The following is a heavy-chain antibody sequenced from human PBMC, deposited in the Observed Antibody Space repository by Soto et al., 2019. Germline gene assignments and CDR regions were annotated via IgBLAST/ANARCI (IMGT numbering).Heavy chain of an antibody. CDR3: AREGTEAIRSTLHFYY. J-gene: IGHJ4*02. CDR1: GFTFSNFA. D-gene: IGHD2-21*01. Sequence: QLVESGGGVVQTGRSLRLSCAASGFTFSNFAMHWFGQAPGKVLEWVAVMSIDGTTKFYSYSVKGRFTVSRDNSQTTLELQGNSLRDEDTAVYYCAREGTEAIRSTLHFYYWCQGTLVTVSS. V-gene: IGHV3-30*04. CDR2: MSIDGTTK.